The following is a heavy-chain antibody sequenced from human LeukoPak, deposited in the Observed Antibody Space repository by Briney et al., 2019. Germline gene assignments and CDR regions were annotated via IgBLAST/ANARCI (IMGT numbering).Heavy chain of an antibody. Sequence: GRSLRLSCAASGFTFSSYGMHWVRQAPGKGLEWVAVIWYDGSNKYYADSVKGRFTISGDNSKNTLYLQMNSLRAEDTAVYYCAKDLGPYGDFVFDYWGQGTLVTVSS. J-gene: IGHJ4*02. CDR2: IWYDGSNK. D-gene: IGHD4-17*01. CDR3: AKDLGPYGDFVFDY. CDR1: GFTFSSYG. V-gene: IGHV3-33*06.